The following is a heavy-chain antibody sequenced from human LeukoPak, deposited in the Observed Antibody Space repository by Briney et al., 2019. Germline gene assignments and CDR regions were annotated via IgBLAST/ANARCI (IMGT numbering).Heavy chain of an antibody. J-gene: IGHJ4*02. Sequence: ASVKVSCKASGYTFITYYMHWVRQAPGQGLEWMGIINPNSRSTLYAQKFQGRVTMTSDTSTSTVYMELSSLRSEDTAVYYCARATGYSYGLDYWGQGTLVTVSS. D-gene: IGHD5-18*01. CDR1: GYTFITYY. CDR3: ARATGYSYGLDY. V-gene: IGHV1-46*01. CDR2: INPNSRST.